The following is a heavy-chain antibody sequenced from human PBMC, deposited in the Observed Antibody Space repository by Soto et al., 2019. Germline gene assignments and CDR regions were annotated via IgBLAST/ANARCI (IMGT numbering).Heavy chain of an antibody. CDR2: IYYSGST. V-gene: IGHV4-59*01. CDR1: GGSISSYY. Sequence: PSETLSLTCTVSGGSISSYYWSWIRQPPGKGLEWIGYIYYSGSTNYNPSLKSRVTISVDTSKNQFSLKLSSVTAADTAVYYCARVRDRRQLLFDYWGQGTLVTVSS. D-gene: IGHD6-6*01. CDR3: ARVRDRRQLLFDY. J-gene: IGHJ4*02.